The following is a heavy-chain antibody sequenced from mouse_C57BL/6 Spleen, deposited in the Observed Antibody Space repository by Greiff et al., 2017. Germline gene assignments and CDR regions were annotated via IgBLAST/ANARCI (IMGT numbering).Heavy chain of an antibody. CDR3: AIYYGNYLDY. V-gene: IGHV1-64*01. D-gene: IGHD2-1*01. CDR1: GYTFTSYW. Sequence: QVQLQQPGAELVKPGASVKLSCKASGYTFTSYWMHWVKQRPGQGLAWIGMIHPNSGSTNYNEKFKSKATLTVDKSSSTAYMQLSSLTSEDSAVYYCAIYYGNYLDYWGQGTTLTVSS. CDR2: IHPNSGST. J-gene: IGHJ2*01.